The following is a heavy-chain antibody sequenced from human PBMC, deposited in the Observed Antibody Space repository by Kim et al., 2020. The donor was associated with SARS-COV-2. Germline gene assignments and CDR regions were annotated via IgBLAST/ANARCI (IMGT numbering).Heavy chain of an antibody. CDR2: IKQDGSET. CDR1: GITFSTYW. CDR3: ALTILLGA. V-gene: IGHV3-7*03. J-gene: IGHJ5*02. D-gene: IGHD2-21*01. Sequence: GGSLRLSCAGSGITFSTYWMSWVRQAPGKGLEWVANIKQDGSETHYVDSVKGRFSVSRDNAKNSLYLLMNSLRVEDTAVYYCALTILLGAWGQGTLVTVSS.